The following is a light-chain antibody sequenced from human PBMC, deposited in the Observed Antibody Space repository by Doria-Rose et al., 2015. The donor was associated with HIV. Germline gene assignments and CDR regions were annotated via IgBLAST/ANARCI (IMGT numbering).Light chain of an antibody. CDR1: QNVNNNY. J-gene: IGKJ2*01. CDR2: GPS. Sequence: TQSPGTLSLSPGERATLSCRPSQNVNNNYLAWYHQKPGQAPRLLIYGPSSRATGIPDRFSGGGSGTDFTLTISRLEPEDFAVYYCQQYGSFPYTFGQGTKLEIK. CDR3: QQYGSFPYT. V-gene: IGKV3-20*01.